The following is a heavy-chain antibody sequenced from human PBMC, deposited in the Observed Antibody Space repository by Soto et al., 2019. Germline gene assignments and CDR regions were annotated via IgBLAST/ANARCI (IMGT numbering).Heavy chain of an antibody. V-gene: IGHV1-69*13. Sequence: SVKVSCKASGGTFRSYAISWVRQAPGKGLEWMGGIIPIFGTANYAQKFQGSLTITADESTSTAYIELSSLRSEETAVYYCAIELSGYSGCYGAFDIWGQGTMVTVSS. D-gene: IGHD1-26*01. J-gene: IGHJ3*02. CDR1: GGTFRSYA. CDR2: IIPIFGTA. CDR3: AIELSGYSGCYGAFDI.